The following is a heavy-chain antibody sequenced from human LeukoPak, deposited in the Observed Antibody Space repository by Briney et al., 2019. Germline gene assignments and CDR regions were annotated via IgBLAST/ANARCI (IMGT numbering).Heavy chain of an antibody. CDR2: ISGSGGST. D-gene: IGHD3-3*01. Sequence: GGSLRLSCAASGFTFSSYAMSWVRQAPGKGLEWVSAISGSGGSTYYADSVKGRFTISRDNSKNTLYLQMNSLRAEDTAVYYCAKDLSEYYDFWSGYYTGFDYRGQGTLVTVSS. CDR3: AKDLSEYYDFWSGYYTGFDY. V-gene: IGHV3-23*01. J-gene: IGHJ4*02. CDR1: GFTFSSYA.